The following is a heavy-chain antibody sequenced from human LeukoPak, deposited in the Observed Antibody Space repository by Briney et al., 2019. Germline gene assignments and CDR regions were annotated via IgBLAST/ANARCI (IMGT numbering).Heavy chain of an antibody. CDR3: ARLEKVDFMTYHYFPF. CDR2: ISYTETT. Sequence: SETLSLTCTVSGVSITSDYWSWIRQPPGKGREFLAYISYTETTNYNPSLKSRATISIDTSKNQFSLILNSVTAADTAIYYCARLEKVDFMTYHYFPFWGRGTLVTVSS. J-gene: IGHJ2*01. D-gene: IGHD3/OR15-3a*01. V-gene: IGHV4-59*01. CDR1: GVSITSDY.